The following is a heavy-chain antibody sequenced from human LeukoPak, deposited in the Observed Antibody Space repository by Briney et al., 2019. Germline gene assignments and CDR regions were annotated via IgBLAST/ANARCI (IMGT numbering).Heavy chain of an antibody. Sequence: SETLSLTCTVSGGSISGYFWSWIRQPPGKGLEWIGEINHSGSTNYNPSFKSRVTISVDTSENQFSLKLSSVTAADTAVYYCARGRRGYSYGYVMDYWGQGTLVTVSS. V-gene: IGHV4-34*01. D-gene: IGHD5-18*01. CDR1: GGSISGYF. CDR2: INHSGST. J-gene: IGHJ4*02. CDR3: ARGRRGYSYGYVMDY.